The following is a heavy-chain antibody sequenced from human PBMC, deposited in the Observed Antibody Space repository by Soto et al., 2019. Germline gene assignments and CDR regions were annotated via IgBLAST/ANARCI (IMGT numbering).Heavy chain of an antibody. Sequence: GASVKVSCKASVYTFTTYDISWVRQAPGQGLEWMGRISTYNGNTNYPQSLQGRLTMTTDTSTTTAYMELRSLRSDDTAVYYCARDPYNVLMVNAPNLYVMDVWGQGTTVTVSS. V-gene: IGHV1-18*01. J-gene: IGHJ6*02. CDR2: ISTYNGNT. CDR3: ARDPYNVLMVNAPNLYVMDV. D-gene: IGHD2-8*01. CDR1: VYTFTTYD.